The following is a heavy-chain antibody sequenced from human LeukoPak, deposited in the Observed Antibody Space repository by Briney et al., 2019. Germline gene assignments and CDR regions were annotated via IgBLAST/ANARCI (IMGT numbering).Heavy chain of an antibody. CDR2: IYYSGST. D-gene: IGHD3-3*01. Sequence: SETLSLTCTVSGGSISSSCYYWGWIRQPPGKGLEWIGSIYYSGSTYYNPSLKSRVTISVYTSKNQFSLKLSSVTAADTAVYYCARRNYDFWSGYYIENWFDPWGQGTLVTVSS. V-gene: IGHV4-39*01. CDR1: GGSISSSCYY. J-gene: IGHJ5*02. CDR3: ARRNYDFWSGYYIENWFDP.